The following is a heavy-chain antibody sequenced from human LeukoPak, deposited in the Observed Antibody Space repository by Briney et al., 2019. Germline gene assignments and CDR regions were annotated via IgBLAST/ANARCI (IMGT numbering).Heavy chain of an antibody. D-gene: IGHD2-15*01. CDR2: IYTSGST. CDR3: ARGGLVAATLSDYFDY. J-gene: IGHJ4*02. CDR1: GGSISSHY. V-gene: IGHV4-4*07. Sequence: SETLSLTCTVSGGSISSHYWSWIRQPAGKGLEWIGRIYTSGSTNYNPSLKSRVTMSVDTSKNQVSLKLRSVTAADTAVYDCARGGLVAATLSDYFDYWGQGTLVTVSS.